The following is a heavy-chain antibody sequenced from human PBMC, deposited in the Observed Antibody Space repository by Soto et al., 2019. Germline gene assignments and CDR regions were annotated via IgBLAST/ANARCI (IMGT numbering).Heavy chain of an antibody. V-gene: IGHV4-31*03. J-gene: IGHJ4*02. CDR1: GGSINSGGYY. D-gene: IGHD6-13*01. Sequence: QVQLQESGPGLVQPSQTLSLICTVSGGSINSGGYYWNWIRQHPRTGLERIGSIFYSGSTYYNPFLRGRVTISADSSDNHCSLTLTSVTAADTAVYFCARGYRPSGYSSSWVFDYWGQGTLVDVSS. CDR2: IFYSGST. CDR3: ARGYRPSGYSSSWVFDY.